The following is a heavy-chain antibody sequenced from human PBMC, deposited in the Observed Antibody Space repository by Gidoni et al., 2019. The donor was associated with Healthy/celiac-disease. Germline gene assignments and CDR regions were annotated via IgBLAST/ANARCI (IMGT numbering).Heavy chain of an antibody. CDR1: GFTFSSYS. CDR2: ISSSSSYI. V-gene: IGHV3-21*01. CDR3: ASLTSGWGDY. D-gene: IGHD6-19*01. Sequence: EVQLVESGGGLVKPGGSLRLSGAASGFTFSSYSMNWVRQAPGKGLEWVSSISSSSSYIYYADSVKGRFTISRDNAKNSLYLQMNSLRAEDTAVYYCASLTSGWGDYWGQGTLVTVSS. J-gene: IGHJ4*02.